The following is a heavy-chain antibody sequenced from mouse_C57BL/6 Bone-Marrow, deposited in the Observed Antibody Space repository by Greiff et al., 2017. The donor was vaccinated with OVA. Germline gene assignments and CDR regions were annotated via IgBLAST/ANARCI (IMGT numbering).Heavy chain of an antibody. V-gene: IGHV5-17*01. Sequence: DVMLVESGGGLVKPGGSLKLSCAASGFTFSDYGMHWVRQAPEKGLEWVAYISSGSSTIYYADTVKGRFTISRDNAKNTLFLQMTSLRSEDTAMYYCARPGGYGYDGAYWGQGTLVTVSA. CDR3: ARPGGYGYDGAY. J-gene: IGHJ3*01. CDR1: GFTFSDYG. D-gene: IGHD2-2*01. CDR2: ISSGSSTI.